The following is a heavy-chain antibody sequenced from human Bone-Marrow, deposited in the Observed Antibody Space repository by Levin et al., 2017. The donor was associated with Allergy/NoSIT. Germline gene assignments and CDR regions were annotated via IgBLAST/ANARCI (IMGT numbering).Heavy chain of an antibody. D-gene: IGHD3-22*01. CDR2: IRSKTNNYAT. J-gene: IGHJ4*02. CDR1: GFSFTDSQ. CDR3: ARLQYYYDSLAYYKFDY. V-gene: IGHV3-73*01. Sequence: GESLKISCAASGFSFTDSQMHWVRQAPGKGLEWLGHIRSKTNNYATAYASSVKGRFTISREDSTNTAYLQMNSLKTEDTAVYYCARLQYYYDSLAYYKFDYWGQGTLVSVSS.